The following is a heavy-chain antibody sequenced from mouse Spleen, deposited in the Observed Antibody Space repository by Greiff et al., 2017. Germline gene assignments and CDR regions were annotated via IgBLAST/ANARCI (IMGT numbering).Heavy chain of an antibody. J-gene: IGHJ1*01. V-gene: IGHV1-15*01. Sequence: VQLQQSGAELVRPGASVTLSCKASGYTFTDYEMHWVKQTPVHGLEWIGAIDPETGGTAYNQKFKDKAILTADKSSRTAYMELRSLTSEDSAVYFCTRDGRGWYFDVWGAGTTVTVSS. CDR1: GYTFTDYE. CDR3: TRDGRGWYFDV. D-gene: IGHD2-3*01. CDR2: IDPETGGT.